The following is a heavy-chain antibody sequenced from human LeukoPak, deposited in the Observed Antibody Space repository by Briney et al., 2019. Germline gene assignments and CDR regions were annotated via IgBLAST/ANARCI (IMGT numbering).Heavy chain of an antibody. D-gene: IGHD6-19*01. CDR2: MNPNSGNT. Sequence: ASVKVSCKASGYTFTSYDINWVRPATGQGLEWMGWMNPNSGNTGYAQKFQGRVTMTRNTSISTAYMELSSLRSEDTAVYYCARGPPHSSGWTGFDYWGQGTLVTVSS. CDR1: GYTFTSYD. V-gene: IGHV1-8*01. J-gene: IGHJ4*02. CDR3: ARGPPHSSGWTGFDY.